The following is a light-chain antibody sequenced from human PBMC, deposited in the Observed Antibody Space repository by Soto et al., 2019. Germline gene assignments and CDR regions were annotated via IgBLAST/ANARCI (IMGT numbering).Light chain of an antibody. CDR1: SSNIGAGYD. Sequence: QSVLTQPPSVSGAPGQRVTISCTGSSSNIGAGYDVHWYQQLPGTAPKLLIYGNSNRPSGVPDRFSGSKSGTSASLAITGLHAEDEADYYCQAYDSSLSAVVFCGGTTL. CDR2: GNS. J-gene: IGLJ2*01. CDR3: QAYDSSLSAVV. V-gene: IGLV1-40*01.